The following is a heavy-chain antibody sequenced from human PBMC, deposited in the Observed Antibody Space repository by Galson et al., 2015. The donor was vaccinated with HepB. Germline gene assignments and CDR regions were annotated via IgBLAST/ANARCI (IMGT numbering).Heavy chain of an antibody. J-gene: IGHJ4*02. D-gene: IGHD6-13*01. CDR2: INTNTGNP. CDR3: ARGGSWYYPSLTHFDY. V-gene: IGHV7-4-1*02. CDR1: GYTFTSYA. Sequence: SVKVSCKASGYTFTSYAMNWVRQAPGQGLEWMGWINTNTGNPTYAQGFTGRFVFSLDTSVSTAYLQISSLKAEDTAVYYCARGGSWYYPSLTHFDYWGQGTLVTVSS.